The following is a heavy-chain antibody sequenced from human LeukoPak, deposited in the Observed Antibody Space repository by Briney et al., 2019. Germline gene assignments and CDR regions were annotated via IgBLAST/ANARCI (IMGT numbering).Heavy chain of an antibody. D-gene: IGHD2/OR15-2a*01. CDR1: GFTFSSYS. CDR3: ARSIGEYDAMDV. CDR2: ISSSSSYI. V-gene: IGHV3-21*01. J-gene: IGHJ6*02. Sequence: PGGSLRLSCAASGFTFSSYSMNWVRQAPGKGLEWVSFISSSSSYIYYADSVKGRFTISRDNAKNSLYLQMNSLRAEDTAVYYCARSIGEYDAMDVWGQGTTVTVSS.